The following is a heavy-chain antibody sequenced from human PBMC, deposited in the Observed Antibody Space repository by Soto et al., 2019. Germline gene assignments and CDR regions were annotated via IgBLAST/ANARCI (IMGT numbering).Heavy chain of an antibody. J-gene: IGHJ3*02. CDR2: IRQDGNEE. CDR3: AKAEGYSFDI. V-gene: IGHV3-7*01. CDR1: GFTFRRHW. Sequence: EVQLVETGGGLVQPGGSLRLSCAASGFTFRRHWMSWVRQAPGKGLAWVANIRQDGNEEQYLDSVKGRFTLSRDNAKNSLYLQMNGLIVEDTAVYYGAKAEGYSFDIRGQGTMVTVSS. D-gene: IGHD5-18*01.